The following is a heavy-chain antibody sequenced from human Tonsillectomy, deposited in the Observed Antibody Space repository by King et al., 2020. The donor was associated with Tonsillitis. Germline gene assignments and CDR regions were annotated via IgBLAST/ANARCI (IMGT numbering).Heavy chain of an antibody. D-gene: IGHD2-15*01. CDR3: ANTGMVGYYNGIDV. V-gene: IGHV3-30*02. Sequence: VQLVESGGGVVQPGGSLRLSCTASGYTFRSYGMHWVRQAPGRGREGVAFIRYDGRNKYYADSVKGRFTVSRDNSKNTLYLQKNSLRAEDTAVYYCANTGMVGYYNGIDVWGQGTPVTASS. CDR1: GYTFRSYG. J-gene: IGHJ6*02. CDR2: IRYDGRNK.